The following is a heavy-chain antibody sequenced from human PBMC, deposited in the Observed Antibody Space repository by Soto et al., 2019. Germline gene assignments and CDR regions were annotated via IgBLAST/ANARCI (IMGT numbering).Heavy chain of an antibody. Sequence: GGSLRLSCAASEFTFSNYAMHWVRQAPGKGLEWVAAFSYTGSVTYYADSVKGRFTISRDNSKDSLYLQMSSLRPEDTAVYYCARDASGPLDYWGQGSLVTVSS. CDR3: ARDASGPLDY. J-gene: IGHJ4*02. V-gene: IGHV3-30-3*01. CDR1: EFTFSNYA. CDR2: FSYTGSVT. D-gene: IGHD2-8*02.